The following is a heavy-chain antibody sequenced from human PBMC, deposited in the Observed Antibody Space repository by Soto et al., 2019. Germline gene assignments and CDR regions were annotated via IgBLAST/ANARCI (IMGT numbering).Heavy chain of an antibody. D-gene: IGHD6-6*01. Sequence: GSLRLSCAASGFTFSSYSVNWVRQAPGKGLEWVSSISSSSSYIYYADSVKGRFTISRDNAKNSLYLQMNSLRAEDTAVYYCARDPIAARPWGIYGMDVWGQGTTVTVSS. CDR3: ARDPIAARPWGIYGMDV. CDR1: GFTFSSYS. J-gene: IGHJ6*02. CDR2: ISSSSSYI. V-gene: IGHV3-21*01.